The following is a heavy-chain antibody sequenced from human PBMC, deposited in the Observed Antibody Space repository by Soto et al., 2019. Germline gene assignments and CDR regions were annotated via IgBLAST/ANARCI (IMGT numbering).Heavy chain of an antibody. J-gene: IGHJ3*02. CDR3: ACECVVVVPPDFWAPPHDAFDI. CDR2: IYHSGST. D-gene: IGHD2-2*01. Sequence: SETLSLTCAVSGGSITSSNWWSWVRQPPGKGLEWIGEIYHSGSTNYNPSLKSRVNISVDKSKNQFSLKLSSVTAADMVVYYCACECVVVVPPDFWAPPHDAFDIWGQGTMVTVS. CDR1: GGSITSSNW. V-gene: IGHV4-4*02.